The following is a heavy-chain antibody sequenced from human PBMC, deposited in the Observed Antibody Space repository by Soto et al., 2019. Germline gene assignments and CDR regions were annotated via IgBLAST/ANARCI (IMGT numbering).Heavy chain of an antibody. CDR1: GGTLNSYA. CDR3: ARNYDSTAGGAFDI. CDR2: IIPIFGTA. D-gene: IGHD3-22*01. Sequence: SVKVCCKASGGTLNSYAISWVRQDPGQGLEWMGGIIPIFGTANYAQKFQGRVTITADESTSTAYMELNSLRAEDTAVYYCARNYDSTAGGAFDIWGQGTMVTVSS. V-gene: IGHV1-69*01. J-gene: IGHJ3*02.